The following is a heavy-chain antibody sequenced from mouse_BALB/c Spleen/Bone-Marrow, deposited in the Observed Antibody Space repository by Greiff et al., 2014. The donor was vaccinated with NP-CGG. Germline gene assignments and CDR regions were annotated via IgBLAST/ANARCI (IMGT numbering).Heavy chain of an antibody. CDR3: ARSEGDDYDWFAY. CDR2: IYTYNGGT. Sequence: VKISCKASGYTFTDYNMHWVKQSHGTSLEWIGYIYTYNGGTGYHQKFKSKATLTVDNSSSTAYMEISSLKSEDSAVYYCARSEGDDYDWFAYWGQGTLVTVSA. CDR1: GYTFTDYN. J-gene: IGHJ3*01. V-gene: IGHV1S29*02. D-gene: IGHD2-4*01.